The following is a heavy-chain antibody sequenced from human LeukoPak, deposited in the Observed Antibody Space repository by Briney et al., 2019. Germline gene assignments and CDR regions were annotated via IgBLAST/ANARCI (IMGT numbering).Heavy chain of an antibody. CDR2: IYYSGST. J-gene: IGHJ5*02. Sequence: SETLSPTCTVSGGSFSGYYWTWIRQPPGKGLEWIGYIYYSGSTNYNPSLKSRVTISVDTSKNQFSLKLTSVTAADTAVYYCARYGYRYAGNWFDPWGRGTLVTVSS. CDR1: GGSFSGYY. V-gene: IGHV4-59*01. CDR3: ARYGYRYAGNWFDP. D-gene: IGHD5-18*01.